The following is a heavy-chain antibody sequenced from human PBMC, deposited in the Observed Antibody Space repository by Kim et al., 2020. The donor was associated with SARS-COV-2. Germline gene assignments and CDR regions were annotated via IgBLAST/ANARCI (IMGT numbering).Heavy chain of an antibody. V-gene: IGHV1-18*01. CDR1: GYTFAAYG. J-gene: IGHJ6*02. D-gene: IGHD2-21*02. CDR2: IGAYNGMS. Sequence: ASVKVSCKASGYTFAAYGISWVRQARGQGLEWMGGIGAYNGMSDYGQTFHDRITMTTDISSSIAYLEVRSLRSDDTAIYYCARGGRGDHFYNGMDGWGQGTAVIVS. CDR3: ARGGRGDHFYNGMDG.